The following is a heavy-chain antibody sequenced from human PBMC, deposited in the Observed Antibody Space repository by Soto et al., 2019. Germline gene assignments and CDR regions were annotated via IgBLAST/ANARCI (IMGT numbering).Heavy chain of an antibody. J-gene: IGHJ4*02. V-gene: IGHV3-49*03. D-gene: IGHD2-8*01. Sequence: PGGFLRLSCTTSGFTFGDYAMSWFRQTPGKGLEWVGFVRTYAYGETTEYAASVKGRFTVGRDNSRSTAYLHMSSLKTEDTGVYFCSRDCPCGLGYCTNGACFPNDFWGQGTLVTVSS. CDR2: VRTYAYGETT. CDR3: SRDCPCGLGYCTNGACFPNDF. CDR1: GFTFGDYA.